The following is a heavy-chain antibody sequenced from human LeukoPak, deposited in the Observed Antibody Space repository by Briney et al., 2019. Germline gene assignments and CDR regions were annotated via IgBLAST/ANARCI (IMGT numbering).Heavy chain of an antibody. V-gene: IGHV3-74*01. CDR3: AKVRPEVGWVAGYFDY. J-gene: IGHJ4*02. CDR2: INSDGSST. CDR1: GFTFSSYW. Sequence: TGGSLRLSCAASGFTFSSYWMHWVRQAPGKGLVWVSRINSDGSSTSYADSVRGRFTISRDNSKNTLYLQMNSLRAEDTAVYYCAKVRPEVGWVAGYFDYWGQGTLVTVSS. D-gene: IGHD2-15*01.